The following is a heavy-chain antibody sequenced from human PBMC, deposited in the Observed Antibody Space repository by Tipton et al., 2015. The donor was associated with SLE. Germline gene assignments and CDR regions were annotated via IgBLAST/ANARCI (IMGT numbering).Heavy chain of an antibody. CDR3: ARDVYYYDSSGEAFDI. V-gene: IGHV1-69*13. CDR1: GYTFTGYY. CDR2: IIPIFGTA. Sequence: QSGPEVKKPGASVKVSCKASGYTFTGYYMHWVRQAPGQGLEWMGGIIPIFGTANYAQKFQGRVTITADESTSTAYMELSSLRSEDTAVYYCARDVYYYDSSGEAFDIWGQGTMVTVSS. J-gene: IGHJ3*02. D-gene: IGHD3-22*01.